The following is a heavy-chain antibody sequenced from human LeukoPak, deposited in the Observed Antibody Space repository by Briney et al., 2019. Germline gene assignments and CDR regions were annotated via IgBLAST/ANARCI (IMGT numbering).Heavy chain of an antibody. J-gene: IGHJ4*02. CDR2: VWYDGSNE. D-gene: IGHD3-22*01. CDR3: ARDRGIVRDSSGYYNDY. V-gene: IGHV3-33*01. Sequence: GGSLRLSCAASGFTFSRYAMHWVRQAPGKGMEGVAIVWYDGSNENYVDSVKGRFTISRDNAKNTLYLQMNSLRAEDTAVYYCARDRGIVRDSSGYYNDYWGQGTLVTVSS. CDR1: GFTFSRYA.